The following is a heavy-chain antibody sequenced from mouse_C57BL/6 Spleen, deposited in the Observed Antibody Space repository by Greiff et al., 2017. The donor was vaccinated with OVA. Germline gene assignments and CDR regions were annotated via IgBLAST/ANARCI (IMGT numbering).Heavy chain of an antibody. CDR3: ARSGYDGYMDY. J-gene: IGHJ4*01. CDR1: GYTFTSYW. CDR2: IHPNSGST. V-gene: IGHV1-64*01. D-gene: IGHD2-3*01. Sequence: QVQLQQPGAELVKPGASVKLSCKASGYTFTSYWMHWVKQRPGQGLEWIGMIHPNSGSTNYNEKFKSKATLTVDKSSSTAYRQLSSLTSKDSAVYYCARSGYDGYMDYWGQGTSVTVSS.